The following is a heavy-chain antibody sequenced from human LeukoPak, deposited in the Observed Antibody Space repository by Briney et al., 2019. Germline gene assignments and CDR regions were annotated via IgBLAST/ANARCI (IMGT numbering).Heavy chain of an antibody. J-gene: IGHJ4*02. V-gene: IGHV3-23*01. D-gene: IGHD2-15*01. Sequence: GGSLRLSCAASGFTFSSYAMSWVRQAPGKGLEWVSAISGSGGSTYYAASVKGRFTISRDNSKNTLYLQMNSLRAEDTAVYYCAKGGMSCSGGSCYYYYFDYWGQGTLVTVSS. CDR2: ISGSGGST. CDR3: AKGGMSCSGGSCYYYYFDY. CDR1: GFTFSSYA.